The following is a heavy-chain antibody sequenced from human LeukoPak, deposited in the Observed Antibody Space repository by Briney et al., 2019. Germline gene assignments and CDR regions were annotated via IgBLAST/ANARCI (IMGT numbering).Heavy chain of an antibody. V-gene: IGHV4-30-4*08. CDR1: GGSISSGDYY. CDR2: IYYSGST. J-gene: IGHJ2*01. Sequence: SQTLSLTCTVSGGSISSGDYYWSWIRQPPGKGLEWLGYIYYSGSTYYNPSLKSRVTISVDTSKNQFSLKLSSVTAADTAVYYCARDSSSSSTWYFDLWGRGTQVTVSS. D-gene: IGHD6-6*01. CDR3: ARDSSSSSTWYFDL.